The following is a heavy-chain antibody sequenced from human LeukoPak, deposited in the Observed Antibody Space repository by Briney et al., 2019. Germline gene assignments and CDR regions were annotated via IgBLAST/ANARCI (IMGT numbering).Heavy chain of an antibody. V-gene: IGHV1-69*04. D-gene: IGHD6-13*01. Sequence: SVKVSCKASGGTFSSYAISWVRQAPGQGLEWMGRIIPILGIANYAQKFQGRVTITADKSTSTAYMERSSLRSEDTAVYYCASRIAAAGMDVWGQGTTVTVSS. CDR3: ASRIAAAGMDV. CDR1: GGTFSSYA. CDR2: IIPILGIA. J-gene: IGHJ6*02.